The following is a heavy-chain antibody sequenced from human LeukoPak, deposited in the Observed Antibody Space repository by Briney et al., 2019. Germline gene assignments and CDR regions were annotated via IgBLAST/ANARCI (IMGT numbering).Heavy chain of an antibody. Sequence: TGESLRLSCAASGFTLSSNSMHWVRQAPGKGLEWVSSISSGSTYKYYADSVKGRFTISRDNAKNSLYLQMDSLRAEDTAVYYCARDDSWGQGTLVTVSS. J-gene: IGHJ4*02. CDR2: ISSGSTYK. V-gene: IGHV3-21*01. CDR3: ARDDS. CDR1: GFTLSSNS.